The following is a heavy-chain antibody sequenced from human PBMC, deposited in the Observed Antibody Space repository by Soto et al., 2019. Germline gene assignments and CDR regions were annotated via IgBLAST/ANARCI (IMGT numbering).Heavy chain of an antibody. CDR2: IIPILGIA. V-gene: IGHV1-69*02. J-gene: IGHJ4*02. CDR3: ARGDSDYGDYGGVY. CDR1: GGTFSSYT. Sequence: QVQLVQSGAEVKKPGSSVKVSCKASGGTFSSYTMSWVRQAPGQGLEWMGRIIPILGIANYAQKFQGRVTITADKSTSTAYMELSSLRSEDTAVYYCARGDSDYGDYGGVYWGQGTLVTVSS. D-gene: IGHD4-17*01.